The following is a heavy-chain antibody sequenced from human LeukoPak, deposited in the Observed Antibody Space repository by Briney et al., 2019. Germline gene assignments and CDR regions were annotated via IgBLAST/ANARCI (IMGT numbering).Heavy chain of an antibody. Sequence: SETLSLTCTVSGGSISSYYWNWIRQPPGKGLEWIGYIYYSGSTHYSPSLKSRVTISVDTSKNEFSLKLSSVTAADTAVYYCARERGYCNGGSCLNWFDSWGQGTLVTVSS. D-gene: IGHD2-15*01. CDR2: IYYSGST. V-gene: IGHV4-59*01. CDR1: GGSISSYY. CDR3: ARERGYCNGGSCLNWFDS. J-gene: IGHJ5*01.